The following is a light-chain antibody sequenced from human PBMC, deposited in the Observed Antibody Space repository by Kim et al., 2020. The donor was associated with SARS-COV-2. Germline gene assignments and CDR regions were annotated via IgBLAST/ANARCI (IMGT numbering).Light chain of an antibody. CDR3: QQYSSSWT. J-gene: IGKJ1*01. CDR1: ESISNW. CDR2: KAS. V-gene: IGKV1-5*03. Sequence: SGSVGDKATIAWRASESISNWLAWDQHRPGKAPNLLIYKASSLESGVPSRFTGSGSGTEFTLTISSLQADDFATYYCQQYSSSWTFGQGTKVDIK.